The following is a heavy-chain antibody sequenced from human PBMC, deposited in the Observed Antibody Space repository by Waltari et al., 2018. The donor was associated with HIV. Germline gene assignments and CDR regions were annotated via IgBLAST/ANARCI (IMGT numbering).Heavy chain of an antibody. CDR3: ARDASAFCGGDCSPCDY. CDR2: IRADGSKE. V-gene: IGHV3-33*01. D-gene: IGHD2-21*02. Sequence: QVQVVESGGGVVQPGKSLRLSCVVSRFTFSDYGMNWVRQGPGTGLEWVAFIRADGSKEYYADSVKGRFKISRDNSKNTVFLQMNSLRVEDTAVYYCARDASAFCGGDCSPCDYWGQGTLVTVSS. CDR1: RFTFSDYG. J-gene: IGHJ4*02.